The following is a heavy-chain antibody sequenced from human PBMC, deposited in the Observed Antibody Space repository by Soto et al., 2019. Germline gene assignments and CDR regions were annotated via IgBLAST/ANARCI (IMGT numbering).Heavy chain of an antibody. Sequence: EVQLVESGGGLVQPGGSLRLSCAASGFTFSSYWMHWVRQAPGKGLVWVSRINSDGSSTSYADSVKGRFTISRDNAKNTLYLQMNSLRAEDTAVYYCASWDVVPANPFYYYYGMDVWGQGTTVTVSS. CDR3: ASWDVVPANPFYYYYGMDV. V-gene: IGHV3-74*01. CDR1: GFTFSSYW. CDR2: INSDGSST. D-gene: IGHD2-2*01. J-gene: IGHJ6*02.